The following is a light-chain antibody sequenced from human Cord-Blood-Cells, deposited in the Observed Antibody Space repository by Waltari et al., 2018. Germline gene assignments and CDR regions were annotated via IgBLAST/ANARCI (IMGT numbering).Light chain of an antibody. CDR1: SSDVGGYNY. CDR3: CSYAGSYTYV. V-gene: IGLV2-11*01. J-gene: IGLJ1*01. CDR2: DFS. Sequence: QSALTQPRPVSGSPGQSVTISCTGTSSDVGGYNYVSWYQQHPGKAPNLMIYDFSKRPSGVPDRFSGSKSGNTASLTISGLQAEDEADYYCCSYAGSYTYVFGTGTKVTVL.